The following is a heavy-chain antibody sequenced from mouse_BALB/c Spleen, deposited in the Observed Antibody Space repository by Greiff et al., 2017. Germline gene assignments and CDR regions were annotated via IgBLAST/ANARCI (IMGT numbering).Heavy chain of an antibody. CDR3: AREIHYYAMDY. V-gene: IGHV5-6-5*01. CDR2: ISSGGST. Sequence: EVQGVESGGGLVKPGGSLKLSCAASGFTFSSYAMSWVRQTPEKRLEWVASISSGGSTYYPDSVKGRFTISRDNARNILYLQMSSLRSEDTAMYYCAREIHYYAMDYWGQGTSVTVSS. J-gene: IGHJ4*01. CDR1: GFTFSSYA.